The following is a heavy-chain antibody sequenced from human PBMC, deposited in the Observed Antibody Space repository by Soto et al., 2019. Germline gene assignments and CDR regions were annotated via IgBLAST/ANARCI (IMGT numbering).Heavy chain of an antibody. Sequence: PSETLSLTCTVSGASVSTGYWSWLRQPPGKGLEWNGFMYYSGIFIYNPSLTSRVTISVDTSENQFFLKVTSVTADDTAVYYCARDSITMVRGVITYYGMDVWGQGTTVTVSS. CDR1: GASVSTGY. CDR2: MYYSGIF. J-gene: IGHJ6*02. V-gene: IGHV4-59*02. CDR3: ARDSITMVRGVITYYGMDV. D-gene: IGHD3-10*01.